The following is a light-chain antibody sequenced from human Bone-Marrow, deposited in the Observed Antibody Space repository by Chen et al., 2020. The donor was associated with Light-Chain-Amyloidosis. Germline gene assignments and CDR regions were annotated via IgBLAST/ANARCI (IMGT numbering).Light chain of an antibody. Sequence: QSALTQPASVSGSPGQSITISCTGTSTDVGKYNLVSWYQRHPGKAPKLIIFEDNKRPSGVPSRFSGSRSGYTASLPISGLQAEDESDYYCCSYAGSQIFVFGTGSRVTVL. CDR3: CSYAGSQIFV. CDR1: STDVGKYNL. V-gene: IGLV2-23*01. CDR2: EDN. J-gene: IGLJ1*01.